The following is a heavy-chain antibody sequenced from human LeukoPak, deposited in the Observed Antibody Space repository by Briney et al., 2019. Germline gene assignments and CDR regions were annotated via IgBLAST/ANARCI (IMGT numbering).Heavy chain of an antibody. V-gene: IGHV1-18*01. D-gene: IGHD2-15*01. CDR3: ARDLDIVVVAAALRHYGLDV. CDR1: GYTFTSYG. CDR2: ISPFNGNT. Sequence: ASVKVSFKASGYTFTSYGISWVRQAPGQGLEWMGWISPFNGNTNYAQKLQGRVTMTTDTSTSTVYMELRSLRSDDTAVYYCARDLDIVVVAAALRHYGLDVWGQGTTVTVSS. J-gene: IGHJ6*02.